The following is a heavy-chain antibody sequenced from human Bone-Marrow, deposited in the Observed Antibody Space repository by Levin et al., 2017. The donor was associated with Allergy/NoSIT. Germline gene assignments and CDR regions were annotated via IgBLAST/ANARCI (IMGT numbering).Heavy chain of an antibody. CDR1: GFTFSSYA. D-gene: IGHD3-10*01. J-gene: IGHJ4*02. V-gene: IGHV3-30-3*01. Sequence: GGSLRLSCAASGFTFSSYAMHWVRQAPGKGLEWVAVISYDGSNKYYADSVKGRFTISRDNSKNTLYLQMNSLRAEDTAVYYCASGQSGQYWGQGTLVTVSS. CDR3: ASGQSGQY. CDR2: ISYDGSNK.